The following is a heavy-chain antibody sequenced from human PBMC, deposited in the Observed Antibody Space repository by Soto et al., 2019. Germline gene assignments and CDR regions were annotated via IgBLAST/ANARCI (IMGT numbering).Heavy chain of an antibody. D-gene: IGHD2-21*01. Sequence: EVQLVESGGGLVQPGGSLRLSCAASGLTFSTNPMSWVRQAPGKGLEWVSVIYTGGGTHYADSVKGRCTISRDNSKDTVNLQMNSLRAEDTAVYYCARDGCGHWGQGTLVTVSS. V-gene: IGHV3-66*01. CDR2: IYTGGGT. J-gene: IGHJ4*02. CDR1: GLTFSTNP. CDR3: ARDGCGH.